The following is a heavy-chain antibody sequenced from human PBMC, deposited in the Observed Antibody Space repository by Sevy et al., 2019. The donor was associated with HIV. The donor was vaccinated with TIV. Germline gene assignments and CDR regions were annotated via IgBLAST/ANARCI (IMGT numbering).Heavy chain of an antibody. CDR2: VNSDGTST. Sequence: GGCLRLSCAASGFTFSNYWMHWVRQAPGKGLVWVSRVNSDGTSTTYADSVRGRFTISRDNTKDTLSLQMTSLRVEDTAVYYCVAANSWEDYWGHGTLVTVSS. CDR3: VAANSWEDY. J-gene: IGHJ4*01. D-gene: IGHD6-13*01. V-gene: IGHV3-74*01. CDR1: GFTFSNYW.